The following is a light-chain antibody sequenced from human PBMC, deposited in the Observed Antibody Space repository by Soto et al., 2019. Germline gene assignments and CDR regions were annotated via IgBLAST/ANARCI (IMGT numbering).Light chain of an antibody. CDR3: SSYRTTTTFVV. V-gene: IGLV2-14*01. CDR2: EVS. CDR1: SSDVGGYNY. Sequence: QSVLTQPASVSGSPGQSITISCTGTSSDVGGYNYVSWYQQHPDKAPKLVIYEVSNRPSGVSNRFSGSKSGNTASLTISGLQPEDEADYYCSSYRTTTTFVVFGGGTKLTVL. J-gene: IGLJ2*01.